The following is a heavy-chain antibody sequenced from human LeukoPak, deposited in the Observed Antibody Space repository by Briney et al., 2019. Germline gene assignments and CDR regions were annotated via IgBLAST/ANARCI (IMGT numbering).Heavy chain of an antibody. V-gene: IGHV3-66*01. CDR2: IYAGGNT. Sequence: GGSLRLSCAASGFTLNTNYMNWVRQVPGKGLEWVSVIYAGGNTDYTASVKERFTISRDNSRNTLYLQMNSLRGDDTAVYYCAREVYSSTWFDLWGQGTLVTVSS. J-gene: IGHJ4*02. CDR3: AREVYSSTWFDL. D-gene: IGHD6-13*01. CDR1: GFTLNTNY.